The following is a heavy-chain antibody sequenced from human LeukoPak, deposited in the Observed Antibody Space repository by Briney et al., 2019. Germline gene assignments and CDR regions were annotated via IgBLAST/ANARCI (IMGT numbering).Heavy chain of an antibody. CDR3: ASGSSSWSR. CDR2: IIPIFGTA. CDR1: GGTFSSYA. Sequence: EASVKVSCKASGGTFSSYAISWVRQAPGHGLEWMGGIIPIFGTANYAQKFQGRVTITADKSTSTAYMELSSLRSEDTAVYYCASGSSSWSRWGQGTLVTVSS. D-gene: IGHD6-13*01. V-gene: IGHV1-69*06. J-gene: IGHJ4*02.